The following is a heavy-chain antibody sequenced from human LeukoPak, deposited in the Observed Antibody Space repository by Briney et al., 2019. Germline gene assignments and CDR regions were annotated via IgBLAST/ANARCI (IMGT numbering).Heavy chain of an antibody. D-gene: IGHD1-26*01. CDR1: GFTFSSYS. V-gene: IGHV3-21*01. Sequence: GGSLRLSCAASGFTFSSYSMNWVRQAPGKGLEWVSSISSSSYIYYADSVKGRFTISRDNAKNSLYLQMNSLRAEDTAVYYCARVGSGSYRPFDYWGQGTLVTVSS. CDR2: ISSSSYI. CDR3: ARVGSGSYRPFDY. J-gene: IGHJ4*02.